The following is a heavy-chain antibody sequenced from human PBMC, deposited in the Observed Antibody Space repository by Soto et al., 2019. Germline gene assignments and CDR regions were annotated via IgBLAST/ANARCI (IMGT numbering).Heavy chain of an antibody. J-gene: IGHJ6*02. V-gene: IGHV1-18*01. Sequence: SVKASCKASGYTFTSYGISWVRKAHGQGLEWMGWIIAYNGNTCYAQKLQGRVTMTTGTVTSTAYMGVRSLRSDDTAVYYWARDLQYNWSLGLYCCDYYGMNVGGQGTTVTVSS. CDR2: IIAYNGNT. CDR3: ARDLQYNWSLGLYCCDYYGMNV. CDR1: GYTFTSYG. D-gene: IGHD1-20*01.